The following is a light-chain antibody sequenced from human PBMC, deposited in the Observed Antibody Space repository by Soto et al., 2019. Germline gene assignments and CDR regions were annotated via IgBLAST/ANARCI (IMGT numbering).Light chain of an antibody. CDR3: MRTLLLWT. J-gene: IGKJ1*01. Sequence: DIVMTQSPLSLPVTPGEPASISCRSSQSLLHSNGYYYLDWYLQKPGQSPQLLIYLGSHRASGVPDRFSGSGSGTDFTLEISRVEAEDVGVYYCMRTLLLWTFGHGTKVEIK. CDR2: LGS. V-gene: IGKV2-28*01. CDR1: QSLLHSNGYYY.